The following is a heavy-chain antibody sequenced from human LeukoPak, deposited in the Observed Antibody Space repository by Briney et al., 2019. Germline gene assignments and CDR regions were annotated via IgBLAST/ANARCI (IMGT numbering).Heavy chain of an antibody. V-gene: IGHV2-5*02. J-gene: IGHJ3*01. CDR3: AHIEITYAGISRDDAFDV. CDR1: GFSLTTTGVG. D-gene: IGHD3-16*01. CDR2: IYWDDDK. Sequence: ESGPTQMKPTQTLTLTCTFSGFSLTTTGVGVGWIRRPPGKALEWLAIIYWDDDKRYSPSLSSRLTISKDTSRNQVVLTMSNMDPVDTATYFCAHIEITYAGISRDDAFDVWGQGTMVTVSS.